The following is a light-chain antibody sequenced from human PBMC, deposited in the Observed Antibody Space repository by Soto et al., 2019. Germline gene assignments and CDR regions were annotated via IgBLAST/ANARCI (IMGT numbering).Light chain of an antibody. CDR3: QQFGTSEII. J-gene: IGKJ5*01. CDR1: QSLTNSF. Sequence: EIPLTNSPGTLTFSRCDSATLXGKTSQSLTNSFIVWYQQKPGDAPKLLIYDTSGRPSGIPERFSGSGSGTDFTLTISRLHPEDFAVFFCQQFGTSEIIFGQGTRLEIK. V-gene: IGKV3-20*01. CDR2: DTS.